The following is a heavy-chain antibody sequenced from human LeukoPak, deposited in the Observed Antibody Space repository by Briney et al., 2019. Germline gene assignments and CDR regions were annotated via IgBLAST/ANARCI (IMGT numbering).Heavy chain of an antibody. CDR1: GYTFISYG. V-gene: IGHV1-18*01. J-gene: IGHJ4*02. CDR2: ISAYNGNT. Sequence: ASVKVSCKASGYTFISYGISWVRQAPGQGLEWMGWISAYNGNTNYAQKLQGRVTMTTDTSTSTAYMELRSLRSDDTAVYYCARHTTYGEYVVGFDYWGQGTLVTVSS. CDR3: ARHTTYGEYVVGFDY. D-gene: IGHD4-17*01.